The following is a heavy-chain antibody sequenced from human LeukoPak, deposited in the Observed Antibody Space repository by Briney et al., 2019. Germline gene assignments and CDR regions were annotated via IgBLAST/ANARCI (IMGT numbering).Heavy chain of an antibody. V-gene: IGHV4-4*08. CDR2: IYTSGST. Sequence: PSETLSLTCSVSGGSISSYYGSWIRQPPGKGLEWIGYIYTSGSTNYNSNPSLNSRVTISVDTSQNQFSLRLTSVTAADTALYYCARHYSSSRGWFDPWGQGTLVTVSS. J-gene: IGHJ5*02. CDR1: GGSISSYY. CDR3: ARHYSSSRGWFDP. D-gene: IGHD6-6*01.